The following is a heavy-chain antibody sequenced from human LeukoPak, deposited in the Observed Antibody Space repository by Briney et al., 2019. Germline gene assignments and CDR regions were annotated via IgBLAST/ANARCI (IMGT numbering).Heavy chain of an antibody. V-gene: IGHV1-69*05. D-gene: IGHD6-13*01. Sequence: SVKVSCKASGGTFSSYAISWVRQAPGQGLEWMGGIIPIFGTANYAQKFQGRVTITTDESTATSYMELSGLRYEDTAVYYCAKGDGRSSPLDYWGQGTLVIVSS. J-gene: IGHJ4*02. CDR1: GGTFSSYA. CDR3: AKGDGRSSPLDY. CDR2: IIPIFGTA.